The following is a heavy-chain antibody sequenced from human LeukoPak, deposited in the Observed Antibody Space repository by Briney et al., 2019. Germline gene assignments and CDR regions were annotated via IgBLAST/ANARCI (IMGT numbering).Heavy chain of an antibody. CDR2: IYDGGDT. J-gene: IGHJ5*02. Sequence: WVRQAPGKGLEWIGNIYDGGDTYYNPSLKSRVTISVDTSKNQFSLRLNSVTAADTAVYYCARLVAIRTNRFDPWGQGTLVTVSS. D-gene: IGHD2-2*02. V-gene: IGHV4-39*01. CDR3: ARLVAIRTNRFDP.